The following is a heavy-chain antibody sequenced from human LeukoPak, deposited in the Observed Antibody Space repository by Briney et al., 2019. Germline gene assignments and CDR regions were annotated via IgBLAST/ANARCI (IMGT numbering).Heavy chain of an antibody. D-gene: IGHD6-19*01. J-gene: IGHJ4*02. V-gene: IGHV1-2*02. CDR1: GYTFTGYY. CDR3: ARGQQWLEAFEH. CDR2: INPNSGGT. Sequence: GASVKVSCKASGYTFTGYYMHWVRQAPGQGLEWMGWINPNSGGTNYAQKFQGRVTMTRDTSTSTAYMELRRLRSDDTAVFFCARGQQWLEAFEHWGQGTLVTVSS.